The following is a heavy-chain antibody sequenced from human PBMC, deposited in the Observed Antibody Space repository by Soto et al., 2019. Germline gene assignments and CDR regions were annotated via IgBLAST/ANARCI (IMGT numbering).Heavy chain of an antibody. V-gene: IGHV3-30*03. Sequence: QVQLVESGGGVVQPGGSLRLSCAASGFSFSSYGMHWVRQTPGKGLEWVAVTSADGTAKYYADSVKGRFTISRDNSKNTLDLQMNSLGVEDTAVYYCVRGTAIARQHFDCWGQGTLVTVSS. D-gene: IGHD6-6*01. J-gene: IGHJ4*02. CDR3: VRGTAIARQHFDC. CDR1: GFSFSSYG. CDR2: TSADGTAK.